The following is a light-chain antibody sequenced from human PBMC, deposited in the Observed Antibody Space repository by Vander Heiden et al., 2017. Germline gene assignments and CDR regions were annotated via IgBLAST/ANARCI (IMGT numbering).Light chain of an antibody. J-gene: IGKJ2*01. CDR3: QQYNNWPLYT. CDR1: QSVTSN. V-gene: IGKV3-15*01. CDR2: GAS. Sequence: EIVMTQSPATLSVSPGGRAPLSCRASQSVTSNVAWYQQKPGQAPRLLIYGASTRATGIPARFSGSGSGTEFTLTISSLQSEDFAVYYCQQYNNWPLYTFGQGTKLEIK.